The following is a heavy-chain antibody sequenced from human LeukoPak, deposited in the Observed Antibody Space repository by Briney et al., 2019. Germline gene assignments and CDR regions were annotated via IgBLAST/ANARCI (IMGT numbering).Heavy chain of an antibody. Sequence: ASVKVSCKASGYTFTSYGISWVRQAPGQGLEWMGWISAYNGNTNYAQKLQGRVTMTTDTSTSTAYMELRSLRSDDTAVSYCARDFDYDFWSGYYGEPKNWFDPWGQGTLVAVSS. J-gene: IGHJ5*02. D-gene: IGHD3-3*01. V-gene: IGHV1-18*01. CDR1: GYTFTSYG. CDR2: ISAYNGNT. CDR3: ARDFDYDFWSGYYGEPKNWFDP.